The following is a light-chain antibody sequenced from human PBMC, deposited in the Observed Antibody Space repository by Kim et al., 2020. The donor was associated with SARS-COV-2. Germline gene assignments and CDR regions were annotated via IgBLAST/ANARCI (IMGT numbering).Light chain of an antibody. CDR1: QTIGTS. CDR2: AAF. CDR3: QQSDSAPYT. Sequence: IQMTQSPSTLSASVGDSVTITCRSSQTIGTSLNWYQQKAGEAPKLLMYAAFRLQSGVPSRFIGTGSGTDFTLTISSLELEDFSLYFCQQSDSAPYTFGQGTKVDIK. J-gene: IGKJ2*01. V-gene: IGKV1-39*01.